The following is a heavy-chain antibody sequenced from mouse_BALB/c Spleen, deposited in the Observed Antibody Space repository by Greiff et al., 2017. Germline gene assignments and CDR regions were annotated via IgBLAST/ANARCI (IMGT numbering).Heavy chain of an antibody. D-gene: IGHD1-2*01. CDR3: ARRGNYGYFAY. CDR2: IYWDDDK. CDR1: GFSLSTSGMG. J-gene: IGHJ3*01. V-gene: IGHV8-12*01. Sequence: QVTLKESGPGILQPSQTLSLTCSFSGFSLSTSGMGVSWIRQPSGKGLEWLAHIYWDDDKRYNPSLKSRLTISKDTSSNQVFLKITSVDTADTATYYCARRGNYGYFAYWGQGTLVTVSA.